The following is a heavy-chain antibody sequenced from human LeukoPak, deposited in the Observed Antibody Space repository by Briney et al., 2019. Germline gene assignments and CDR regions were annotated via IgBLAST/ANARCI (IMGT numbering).Heavy chain of an antibody. CDR1: GFTFSSYS. Sequence: PGGSLRLSCAASGFTFSSYSMNWVRQAPGKGLEWVSSISSSSSYIYYADSVKGRFTISRDNAKNSLYLQMNSLRAEDTAVYYCARQHGDYDPYYFDYWGQGTLVTVSS. V-gene: IGHV3-21*01. D-gene: IGHD4-17*01. CDR2: ISSSSSYI. J-gene: IGHJ4*02. CDR3: ARQHGDYDPYYFDY.